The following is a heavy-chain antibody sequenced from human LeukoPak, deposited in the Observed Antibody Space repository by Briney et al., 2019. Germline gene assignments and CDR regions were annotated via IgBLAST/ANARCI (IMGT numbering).Heavy chain of an antibody. CDR2: INNNGDST. CDR3: VKTMMTFGGVIRTDAFDI. CDR1: GFTFSTFA. J-gene: IGHJ3*02. V-gene: IGHV3-64D*06. Sequence: PGGSLRLSCSASGFTFSTFAMHWVRQAPGKRLEYVSGINNNGDSTYYSDSVKARLTISRDNSKNTLFLQMASLRAEDTAVYYCVKTMMTFGGVIRTDAFDIRGQGTMVIVSS. D-gene: IGHD3-16*01.